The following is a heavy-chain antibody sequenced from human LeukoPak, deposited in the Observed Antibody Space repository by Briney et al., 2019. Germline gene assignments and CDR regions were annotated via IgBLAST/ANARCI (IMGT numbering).Heavy chain of an antibody. V-gene: IGHV3-49*04. CDR1: GFTFGDYA. D-gene: IGHD3-22*01. J-gene: IGHJ3*02. CDR2: IRSKDYGGTT. CDR3: TREDTYYYDSSGPRGASDI. Sequence: GGSLRLSCTASGFTFGDYAMSWVRQAPGKGLEWVGFIRSKDYGGTTEYAASVKGRFTISRDDSKSITYLQMNSLKTEDTAVYYCTREDTYYYDSSGPRGASDIWGQGTMVTVSS.